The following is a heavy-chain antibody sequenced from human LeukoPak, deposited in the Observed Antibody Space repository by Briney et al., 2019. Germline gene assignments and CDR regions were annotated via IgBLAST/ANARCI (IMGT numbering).Heavy chain of an antibody. J-gene: IGHJ6*03. CDR1: GYTFTSYY. CDR2: INPSGGST. CDR3: AREGRYYYYYMDV. Sequence: ASVKVSCKASGYTFTSYYIHWVRQAPGQGLEWMGLINPSGGSTNYAQKFQGRVTMTTNTSTSTAYMELRSLRSDDTAIYYCAREGRYYYYYMDVWGKGTTVTVSS. V-gene: IGHV1-46*01.